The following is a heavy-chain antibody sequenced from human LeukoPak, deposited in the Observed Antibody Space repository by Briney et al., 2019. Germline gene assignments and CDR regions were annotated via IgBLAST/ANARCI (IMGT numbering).Heavy chain of an antibody. J-gene: IGHJ3*02. D-gene: IGHD6-13*01. CDR2: ISYDGSNK. Sequence: GGSLRLSCAASGFTFSSYGMHWVRQAPAKGLEWVAFISYDGSNKYYADSVKGRFTISRDNSKNTLYLQMNSLRAEDTAVYYCAKDHGGIAIWGQGTMVTVSS. CDR1: GFTFSSYG. V-gene: IGHV3-30*18. CDR3: AKDHGGIAI.